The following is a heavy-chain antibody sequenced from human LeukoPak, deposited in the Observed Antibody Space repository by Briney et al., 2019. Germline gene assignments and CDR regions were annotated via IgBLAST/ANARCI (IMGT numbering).Heavy chain of an antibody. V-gene: IGHV1-69*01. CDR3: ASSYSGYHY. Sequence: SVKVSCKAFGGTFRRNDLTWVRQAPGQGLEWMGGFIPNLSIAHYAQKFKARVTITADESTTTVYVELRSLRSEDTAVYYCASSYSGYHYWGQGTLVTVSS. D-gene: IGHD5-12*01. J-gene: IGHJ4*01. CDR1: GGTFRRND. CDR2: FIPNLSIA.